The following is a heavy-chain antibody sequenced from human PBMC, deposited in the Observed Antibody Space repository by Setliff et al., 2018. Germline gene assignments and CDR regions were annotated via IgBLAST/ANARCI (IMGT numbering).Heavy chain of an antibody. J-gene: IGHJ4*02. CDR2: INPNGDRT. CDR3: ARSTSWFSTNY. D-gene: IGHD2-2*01. V-gene: IGHV1-46*03. CDR1: GYTLTNYY. Sequence: GASVKVSCKASGYTLTNYYIHWVRQAPGQGLEWMMMINPNGDRTTYAQKFQGRVTMTRDTSTSTVYMELSSLRSEDTAVYYCARSTSWFSTNYWGQGTPVTVSS.